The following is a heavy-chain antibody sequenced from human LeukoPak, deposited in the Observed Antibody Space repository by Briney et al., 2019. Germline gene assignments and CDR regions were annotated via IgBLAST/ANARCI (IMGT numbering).Heavy chain of an antibody. J-gene: IGHJ3*02. CDR3: AINRGGDDAFDI. CDR2: INHSGST. V-gene: IGHV4-34*01. CDR1: GGSFSGYY. Sequence: TSETLSLTCAVYGGSFSGYYWSWIRQPPGKGLEWNGEINHSGSTNYNPSLKSRVTISVDTSKNQFSLKLSSVTAADTAVYYCAINRGGDDAFDIWGQGTMVTVSS. D-gene: IGHD2-21*02.